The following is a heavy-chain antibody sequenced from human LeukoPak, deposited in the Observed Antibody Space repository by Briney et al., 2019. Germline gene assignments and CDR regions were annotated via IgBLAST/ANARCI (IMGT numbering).Heavy chain of an antibody. Sequence: PGGSLRLSCAASGFTFSTYWMHWVRQAPGKGLVWVSRINSDGSSTNYADSVKGRFTISRDNAKNTLFLQMNSLRAEDTAVYYCARERGGKGRAGATIGYWGQGTLVTVSS. J-gene: IGHJ4*02. V-gene: IGHV3-74*01. CDR1: GFTFSTYW. CDR3: ARERGGKGRAGATIGY. D-gene: IGHD1-26*01. CDR2: INSDGSST.